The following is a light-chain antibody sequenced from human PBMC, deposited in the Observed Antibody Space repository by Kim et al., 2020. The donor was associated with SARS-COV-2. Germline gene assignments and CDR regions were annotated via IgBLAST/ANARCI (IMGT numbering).Light chain of an antibody. CDR1: HGVSGSF. Sequence: LPPGEGAPPCGTTNHGVSGSFLSWYQQNPGQATRLLIYGASSRATGIPDRFNGSGSGTVFTLTISRLEIEDFAVYYCHHYGSSLAFGGGTKVDIK. V-gene: IGKV3-20*01. CDR2: GAS. CDR3: HHYGSSLA. J-gene: IGKJ4*01.